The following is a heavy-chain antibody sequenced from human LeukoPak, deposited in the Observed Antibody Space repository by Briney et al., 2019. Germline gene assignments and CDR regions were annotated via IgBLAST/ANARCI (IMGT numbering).Heavy chain of an antibody. D-gene: IGHD3-16*02. Sequence: ASVKVSCKASGYTFTSYGFSWVRQAPGQGLEWMGWINPNSGGTNYAQKFQGRVTMTRDTSISTAYMELSRLRSDDTAVYYCARASYDYVWGSYRGWGQGTLVTVSS. V-gene: IGHV1-2*02. CDR3: ARASYDYVWGSYRG. CDR1: GYTFTSYG. CDR2: INPNSGGT. J-gene: IGHJ4*02.